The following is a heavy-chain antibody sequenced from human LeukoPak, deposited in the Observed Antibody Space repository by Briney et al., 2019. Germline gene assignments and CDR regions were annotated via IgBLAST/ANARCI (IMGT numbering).Heavy chain of an antibody. J-gene: IGHJ4*02. CDR1: GYTLTELS. CDR3: ARDKPVRIAAAPYYFDY. V-gene: IGHV1-18*01. CDR2: ISAYNGNT. Sequence: ASVKVSCKVSGYTLTELSMHWVRQAPGQGLEWMGWISAYNGNTNYAQKLQGRVTMTTDTSTSTAYMELRSLRSDDTAVYYCARDKPVRIAAAPYYFDYWGQGTLVTVSS. D-gene: IGHD6-13*01.